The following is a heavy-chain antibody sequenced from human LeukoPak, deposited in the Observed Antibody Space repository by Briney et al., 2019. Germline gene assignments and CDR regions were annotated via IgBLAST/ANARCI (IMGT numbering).Heavy chain of an antibody. V-gene: IGHV3-30*04. CDR1: AFTFSSYA. CDR3: ARDRVLSSSWQGNGYYYGMDV. CDR2: ISYDGSNN. Sequence: GGSLRLSCAAAAFTFSSYATHWVRQAPGKGLGWVAFISYDGSNNYYADSVKGRFTTSRDISKNTLYLQMNSLRAEDTAVYYCARDRVLSSSWQGNGYYYGMDVWGKGTTVTVSS. J-gene: IGHJ6*04. D-gene: IGHD6-13*01.